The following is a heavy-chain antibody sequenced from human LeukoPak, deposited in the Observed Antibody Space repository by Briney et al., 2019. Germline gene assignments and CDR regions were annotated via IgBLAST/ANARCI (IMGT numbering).Heavy chain of an antibody. Sequence: SETLSITCTVSGGSISSSGYYWGWIRQPPGKGLEWIASIYYSGSTYYNPSLKSRVTISVDTSKNQLSLKLSSLTAADTAVYYCARHEYGGSYYGLSWFDPWGQGTLVTVSS. J-gene: IGHJ5*02. V-gene: IGHV4-39*01. CDR3: ARHEYGGSYYGLSWFDP. CDR2: IYYSGST. CDR1: GGSISSSGYY. D-gene: IGHD1-26*01.